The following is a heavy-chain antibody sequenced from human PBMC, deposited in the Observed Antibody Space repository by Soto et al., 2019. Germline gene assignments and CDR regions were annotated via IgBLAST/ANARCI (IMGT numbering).Heavy chain of an antibody. CDR2: INHSGST. V-gene: IGHV4-34*01. D-gene: IGHD3-3*01. CDR1: GGSFSGYY. Sequence: SETLSLTCAVYGGSFSGYYWSWIRQPPGKGLEWIGEINHSGSTNYNPSLKSRVTISVDTSKNQFSLKLSSVTAADTAVYYCARGPHSAVLGVVITEKEGSDYWGQGTLVTVSS. CDR3: ARGPHSAVLGVVITEKEGSDY. J-gene: IGHJ4*02.